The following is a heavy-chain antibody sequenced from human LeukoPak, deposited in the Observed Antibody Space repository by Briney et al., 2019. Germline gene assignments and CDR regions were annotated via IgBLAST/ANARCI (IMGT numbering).Heavy chain of an antibody. D-gene: IGHD5-18*01. CDR3: ARDLSGYSYGNYFDY. Sequence: ASVKVSCKGSGYTFTSYYMHWVRQAPGQGLEWMGIINPSGGSTRYAQKFQARVTMTRDTSTSTVYMELSSLSSEDTAVYYCARDLSGYSYGNYFDYWGQGTLVTVSS. CDR1: GYTFTSYY. CDR2: INPSGGST. J-gene: IGHJ4*02. V-gene: IGHV1-46*01.